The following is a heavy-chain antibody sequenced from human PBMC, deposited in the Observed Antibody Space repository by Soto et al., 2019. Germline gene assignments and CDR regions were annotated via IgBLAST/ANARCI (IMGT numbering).Heavy chain of an antibody. D-gene: IGHD3-22*01. CDR1: GFTFTSYI. CDR2: ISGGGSTA. CDR3: AKDSNKYSSSLRGRYFDY. J-gene: IGHJ4*02. Sequence: RRLSCAASGFTFTSYIMSWVRQAPGKGLEWVAGISGGGSTAFYADSVKGRFTISRDNAKNTVVLQMDSLRAEDTAIYYCAKDSNKYSSSLRGRYFDYWGQGTLVTVSS. V-gene: IGHV3-23*01.